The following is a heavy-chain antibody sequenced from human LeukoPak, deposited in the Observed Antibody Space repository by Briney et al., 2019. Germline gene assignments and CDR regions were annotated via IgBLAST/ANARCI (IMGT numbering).Heavy chain of an antibody. CDR2: LSDSGGST. CDR3: ARHFDWYYYGMDV. Sequence: GGSLRLSCAASGFTFSSYAMSWVRQAPGKGLEWVSALSDSGGSTYYADSVKGRFTISRDNAKNSLYLQMNSLRAEDTAVYYCARHFDWYYYGMDVWGQGTTVTVSS. CDR1: GFTFSSYA. V-gene: IGHV3-23*01. D-gene: IGHD3-9*01. J-gene: IGHJ6*02.